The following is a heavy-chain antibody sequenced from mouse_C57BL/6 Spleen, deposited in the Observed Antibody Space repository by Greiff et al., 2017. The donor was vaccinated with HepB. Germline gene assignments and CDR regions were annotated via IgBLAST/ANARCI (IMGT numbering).Heavy chain of an antibody. V-gene: IGHV5-17*01. Sequence: EVKLMESGGGLVKPGGSLKLSCAASGFTFSDYGMHWVRQAPEKGLEWVAYISSGSSTIYYADTVKGRFTISRDNAKNTLFLQMTSLRSEDTAMYYCASPYGYLAWFACWGQGTRVTVAA. D-gene: IGHD2-2*01. CDR2: ISSGSSTI. CDR3: ASPYGYLAWFAC. CDR1: GFTFSDYG. J-gene: IGHJ3*01.